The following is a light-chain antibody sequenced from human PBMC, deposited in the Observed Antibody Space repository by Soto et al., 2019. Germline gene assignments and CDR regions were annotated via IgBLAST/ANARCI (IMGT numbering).Light chain of an antibody. CDR3: QQYGSSPPTT. Sequence: EIVLTQSPGTLSVSPGERATLACRASQSVSSNYLAWYRQKPGQAPRLLIYGASSRDTGIPDRFSGSGSETEFTLTISRLEPEDFAVYYCQQYGSSPPTTFGQGTKVAIK. V-gene: IGKV3-20*01. CDR1: QSVSSNY. J-gene: IGKJ1*01. CDR2: GAS.